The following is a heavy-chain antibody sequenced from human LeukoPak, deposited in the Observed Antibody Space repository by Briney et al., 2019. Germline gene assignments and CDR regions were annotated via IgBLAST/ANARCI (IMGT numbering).Heavy chain of an antibody. J-gene: IGHJ4*02. V-gene: IGHV4-59*01. Sequence: SETLSLTCTVSGVSISSYYWSWIRQPPGKGLEWIGHIYYSGSTNYNPSLKSRITISVDTSKNQFSLKLSSVTAADTAVYYCARGSAGWFGELFDYWGQGTLVTVSS. CDR3: ARGSAGWFGELFDY. D-gene: IGHD3-10*01. CDR2: IYYSGST. CDR1: GVSISSYY.